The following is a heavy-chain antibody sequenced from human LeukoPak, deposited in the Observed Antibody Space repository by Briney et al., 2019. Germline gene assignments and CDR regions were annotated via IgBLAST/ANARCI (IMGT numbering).Heavy chain of an antibody. Sequence: GGSPRLSCAASGFTFSSYSMNWVRQAPGKGLEWVSSISSSSSYIYYADSVKGRFTISRDNAKNSLYLQMNSLRAEDTAVYYCARDARIARNDYWGQGTLVTVSS. D-gene: IGHD6-13*01. CDR1: GFTFSSYS. V-gene: IGHV3-21*01. CDR2: ISSSSSYI. J-gene: IGHJ4*02. CDR3: ARDARIARNDY.